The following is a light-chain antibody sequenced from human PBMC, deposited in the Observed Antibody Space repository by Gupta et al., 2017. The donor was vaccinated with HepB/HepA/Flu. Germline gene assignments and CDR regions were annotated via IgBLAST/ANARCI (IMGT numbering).Light chain of an antibody. Sequence: SSELTQDTPVSVALGQTVRITCQGDSLRNYYASWFQQKPGQDPQLVLYGNNIRHSGIPDRLFGANSGNTASLTIAGTQAEDEADYYCNCRDSSGNVVFGGGTRLTVL. CDR3: NCRDSSGNVV. V-gene: IGLV3-19*01. CDR1: SLRNYY. CDR2: GNN. J-gene: IGLJ2*01.